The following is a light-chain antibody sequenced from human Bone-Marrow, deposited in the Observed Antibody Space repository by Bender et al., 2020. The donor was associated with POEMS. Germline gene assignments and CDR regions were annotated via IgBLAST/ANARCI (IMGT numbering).Light chain of an antibody. V-gene: IGLV3-21*02. CDR3: SSYTDSLTRV. Sequence: SYALTQPPSLSVAPGQTARITCGGKNIRREGVHWYQQKSGQAPVLVVYDDSDRPSGIPERYSGSNSGNTATLTISGLQAEDEADYYCSSYTDSLTRVFGGGTKLTVL. J-gene: IGLJ3*02. CDR1: NIRREG. CDR2: DDS.